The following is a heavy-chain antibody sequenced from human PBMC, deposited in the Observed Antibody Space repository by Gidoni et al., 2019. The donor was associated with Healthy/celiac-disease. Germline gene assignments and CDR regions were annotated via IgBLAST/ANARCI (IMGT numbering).Heavy chain of an antibody. Sequence: EVQLLESGGGLVQPGGSLRLSCAASGFTFSSYAMSWVRQAPGKGLEWVSAISGSGGSTYYADSVKGRFTISRDNSKNTLYLQMNSLRAEDTAVYYCANDRVGGGDRNYYYYGMDVWGQGTTVTVSS. J-gene: IGHJ6*02. V-gene: IGHV3-23*01. D-gene: IGHD1-26*01. CDR2: ISGSGGST. CDR3: ANDRVGGGDRNYYYYGMDV. CDR1: GFTFSSYA.